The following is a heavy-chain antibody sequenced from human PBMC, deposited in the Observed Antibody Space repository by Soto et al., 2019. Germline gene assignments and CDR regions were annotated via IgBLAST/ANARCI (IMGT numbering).Heavy chain of an antibody. CDR3: ARGPSGDKVHY. Sequence: SETLSLTCTVSGGSISSGDFCWSWIRQPPGKGLEWIGYIYYSGSTYYNPSLTSRVTISVDTSKNHFSLTLSSVTAADTAVYYCARGPSGDKVHYWGQGALVTVSS. J-gene: IGHJ4*02. CDR1: GGSISSGDFC. CDR2: IYYSGST. D-gene: IGHD7-27*01. V-gene: IGHV4-30-4*01.